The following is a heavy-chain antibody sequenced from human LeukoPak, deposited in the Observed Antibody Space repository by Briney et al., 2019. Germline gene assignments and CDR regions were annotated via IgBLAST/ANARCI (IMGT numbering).Heavy chain of an antibody. J-gene: IGHJ6*02. D-gene: IGHD3-9*01. CDR3: ARLALTAPQTYYYYYGMDV. CDR1: GYSFTSYW. Sequence: PGESLKISCKGSGYSFTSYWIGWVRQMPGKGLEWMGIIYPGDSDTRYSPSFQGQVTISADKSISTAYLQWSSLKASDTAMYYCARLALTAPQTYYYYYGMDVWGQGTTVTVSS. V-gene: IGHV5-51*01. CDR2: IYPGDSDT.